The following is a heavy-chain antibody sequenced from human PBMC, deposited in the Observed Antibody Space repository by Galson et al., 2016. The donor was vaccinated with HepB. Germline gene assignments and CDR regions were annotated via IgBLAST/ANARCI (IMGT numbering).Heavy chain of an antibody. J-gene: IGHJ4*02. CDR2: ISSSSDTI. CDR1: GFTFSSFS. D-gene: IGHD3-10*01. CDR3: ARKGGIYSPWGY. Sequence: SLRLSCAVSGFTFSSFSMNWVRQAPGKGLEWVSYISSSSDTIYYADSVKGRFTISRDNAKNSLYLQMNSLRDEDTAVYYCARKGGIYSPWGYWGQGTLVTVSS. V-gene: IGHV3-48*02.